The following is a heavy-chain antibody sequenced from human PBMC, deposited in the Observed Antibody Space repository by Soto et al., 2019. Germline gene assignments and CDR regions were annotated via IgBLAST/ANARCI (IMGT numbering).Heavy chain of an antibody. V-gene: IGHV4-59*01. CDR3: AREDLAYCGGDCPTGAFDI. D-gene: IGHD2-21*02. CDR2: IYPLGET. J-gene: IGHJ3*02. CDR1: GGSLSTYY. Sequence: ETLSLTCTVSGGSLSTYYWSWVRQPPGKGLEWIGYIYPLGETAYNPSLKSRATLSIDTSKNQFSLKVTSVTAADTAVYYCAREDLAYCGGDCPTGAFDIWGQGTMVTVSS.